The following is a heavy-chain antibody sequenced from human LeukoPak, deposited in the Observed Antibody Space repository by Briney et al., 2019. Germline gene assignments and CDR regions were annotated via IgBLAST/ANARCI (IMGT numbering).Heavy chain of an antibody. CDR2: ISSSSSYI. Sequence: GGSLRLSCAASGFTFSSYSMNWVRQAPGKGLEWVSSISSSSSYIYYADSVKGRFTISRDNAKNSLYLQMNSLRAEDTAVYYCARGGYSGNYYGMDVWGQGTTVTVSS. CDR1: GFTFSSYS. J-gene: IGHJ6*02. D-gene: IGHD5-12*01. V-gene: IGHV3-21*01. CDR3: ARGGYSGNYYGMDV.